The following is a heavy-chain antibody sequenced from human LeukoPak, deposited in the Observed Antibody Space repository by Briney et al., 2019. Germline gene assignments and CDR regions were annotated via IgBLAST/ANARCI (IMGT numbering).Heavy chain of an antibody. D-gene: IGHD3-3*01. CDR3: ARDGPSYYDFWSGYFRNDRNPTNYYGMDV. J-gene: IGHJ6*02. CDR2: IWYDGSNK. V-gene: IGHV3-33*01. Sequence: GGSLRLSCAASGFTFSSYGMHWVRQAPGKGLEWVAVIWYDGSNKYYADSVKGRFIISRDNSTNTLYLQMNSLRAEDTAVYYCARDGPSYYDFWSGYFRNDRNPTNYYGMDVWGQGTTVTVSS. CDR1: GFTFSSYG.